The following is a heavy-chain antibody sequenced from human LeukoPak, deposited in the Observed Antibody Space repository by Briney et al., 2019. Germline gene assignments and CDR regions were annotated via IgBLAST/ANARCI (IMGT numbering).Heavy chain of an antibody. D-gene: IGHD3-3*01. CDR2: IIPIFGTV. CDR1: GGTFSSYA. CDR3: ARAGFGKDAFDI. Sequence: SVKVSCKASGGTFSSYAITWVRQAPGQGLEWMGGIIPIFGTVNSAQKFQGRVTITADKSTSTAYMELSSLRSEDTAVYYCARAGFGKDAFDIWGQGTMVTVSS. V-gene: IGHV1-69*06. J-gene: IGHJ3*02.